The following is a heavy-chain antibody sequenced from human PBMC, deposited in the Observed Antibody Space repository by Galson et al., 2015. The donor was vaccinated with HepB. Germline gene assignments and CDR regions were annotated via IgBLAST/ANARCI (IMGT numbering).Heavy chain of an antibody. CDR2: IQQDGSEK. V-gene: IGHV3-7*03. CDR3: ARDSSSWYYYYGMDV. Sequence: SLRLSCAASGFTFSSYWMSWVRQAPGKGLEWVANIQQDGSEKYYVDSVKGRFTISRDNAKNSLYLQMNSLRAEDTAVFYCARDSSSWYYYYGMDVWGQGTTVTVSS. D-gene: IGHD6-13*01. CDR1: GFTFSSYW. J-gene: IGHJ6*02.